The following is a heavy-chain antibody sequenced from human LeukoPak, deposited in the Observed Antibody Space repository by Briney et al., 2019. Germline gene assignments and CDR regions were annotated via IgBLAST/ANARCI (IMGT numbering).Heavy chain of an antibody. V-gene: IGHV3-53*04. D-gene: IGHD5-18*01. CDR1: GYTVSTNC. J-gene: IGHJ4*02. CDR3: ARVDTVMAYYFDL. Sequence: PGGSLRLSCAASGYTVSTNCMTWVHQAPGKGLEWVSTIYSGGTTYYADSVMGRFTISRHNSRNTLYLQMNSLRAEDTAVYYCARVDTVMAYYFDLWGQGTLVTVSS. CDR2: IYSGGTT.